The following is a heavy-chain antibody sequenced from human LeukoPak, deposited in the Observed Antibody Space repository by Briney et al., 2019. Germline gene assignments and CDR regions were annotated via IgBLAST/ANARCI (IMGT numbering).Heavy chain of an antibody. CDR2: VNTDGSST. CDR1: GITFSSYW. CDR3: ARDGRYGNFDF. D-gene: IGHD5-24*01. Sequence: GGSLRLSCAASGITFSSYWMHWVRQAPGKGLVWVSRVNTDGSSTIYADSVKGRFTISRDNAKNTLYLQMNSLRAEDTAVYSCARDGRYGNFDFWGQGTLVTVSS. J-gene: IGHJ4*02. V-gene: IGHV3-74*01.